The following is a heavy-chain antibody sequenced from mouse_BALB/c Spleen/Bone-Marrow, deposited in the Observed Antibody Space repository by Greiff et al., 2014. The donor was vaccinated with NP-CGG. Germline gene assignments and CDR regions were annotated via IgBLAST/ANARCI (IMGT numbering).Heavy chain of an antibody. CDR1: GFTFSSYG. Sequence: EVQRVESGGGLVQPGGSLKLSCAASGFTFSSYGMSWVRQTPDKRLELVATINSNGGSTYYPDSVKGRFTISRDNAKNTLYLQMSSLKSEDTAMYYCARERDGYFRDAMDYWGQGISVTVSS. J-gene: IGHJ4*01. D-gene: IGHD2-3*01. CDR3: ARERDGYFRDAMDY. V-gene: IGHV5-6-3*01. CDR2: INSNGGST.